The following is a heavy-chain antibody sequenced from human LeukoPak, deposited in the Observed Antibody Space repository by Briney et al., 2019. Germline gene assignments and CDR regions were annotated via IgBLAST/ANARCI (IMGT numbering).Heavy chain of an antibody. CDR1: GFTFSSYS. CDR3: ARQVGATADYFDY. Sequence: PGGSLRLSCAASGFTFSSYSMNWVRQAPGKGLEWVSSISSSSSYIYYADSVKGRFTISRDNAKNSLYLQMNSLRVEDTAVYYCARQVGATADYFDYWGQGTLVTVSS. D-gene: IGHD1-26*01. V-gene: IGHV3-21*01. CDR2: ISSSSSYI. J-gene: IGHJ4*02.